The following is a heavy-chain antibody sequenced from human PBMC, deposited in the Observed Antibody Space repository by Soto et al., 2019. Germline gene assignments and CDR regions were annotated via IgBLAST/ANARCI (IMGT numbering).Heavy chain of an antibody. CDR2: VSYDGDNE. Sequence: GGSLRLSCAASGFTFSNYAMHWVRQAPGKGLEWVAIVSYDGDNEYYADSVRGRFFISRDNSRNTLYLQTSSLRHEDTAVYYCAKRTSGWYFDYWGQGTLVTVSS. V-gene: IGHV3-30*18. D-gene: IGHD6-19*01. CDR1: GFTFSNYA. J-gene: IGHJ4*02. CDR3: AKRTSGWYFDY.